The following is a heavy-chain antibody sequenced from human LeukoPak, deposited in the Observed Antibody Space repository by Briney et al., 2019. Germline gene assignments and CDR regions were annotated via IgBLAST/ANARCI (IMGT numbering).Heavy chain of an antibody. Sequence: PSGTLSLTCTVSGGSVSSGSYYWSWIRQPPGKGLEWIGYIYYSGSTNYNPSLKSRVTISVDTSKNQFSLKLSSVTAADTAVYYCARAPIMITFGGVIVPETFDYWGQGTLVTVSS. CDR1: GGSVSSGSYY. J-gene: IGHJ4*02. D-gene: IGHD3-16*02. V-gene: IGHV4-61*01. CDR3: ARAPIMITFGGVIVPETFDY. CDR2: IYYSGST.